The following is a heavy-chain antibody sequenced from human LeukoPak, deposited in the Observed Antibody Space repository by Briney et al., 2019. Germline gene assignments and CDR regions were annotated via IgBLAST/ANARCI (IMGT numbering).Heavy chain of an antibody. Sequence: PSETLSLTCAVYGGSFSGYYWSWIRQPPGKGLEWIGEINHNGSTNYNPSLKSRVTISVDTSKHQFSLKLSSVTAADTAVCYCARSGYSSGWYLNKDYYYYYGMDVWGQGTTVTVSS. J-gene: IGHJ6*02. CDR1: GGSFSGYY. V-gene: IGHV4-34*01. CDR2: INHNGST. D-gene: IGHD6-19*01. CDR3: ARSGYSSGWYLNKDYYYYYGMDV.